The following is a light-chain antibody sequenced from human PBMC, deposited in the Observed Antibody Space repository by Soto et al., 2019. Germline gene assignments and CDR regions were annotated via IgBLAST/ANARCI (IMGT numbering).Light chain of an antibody. V-gene: IGLV2-14*03. CDR2: DVR. J-gene: IGLJ1*01. CDR1: SSDVGGYNY. CDR3: SSLTSSTTYV. Sequence: QSVLTQPASVSGSPGQSITISCTGTSSDVGGYNYVSWYQQHPGKAPKLLIYDVRSRPSGVSNHFSGSKSGNTASLTISGLQAEDEADYYCSSLTSSTTYVFGTGTKVTVL.